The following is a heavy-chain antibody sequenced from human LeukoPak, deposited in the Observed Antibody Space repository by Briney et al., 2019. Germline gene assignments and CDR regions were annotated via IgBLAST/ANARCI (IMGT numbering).Heavy chain of an antibody. CDR2: IYPEDSDT. CDR3: ARHGCSSTSCRYYHYYMDV. V-gene: IGHV5-51*01. CDR1: GYSFTNYW. D-gene: IGHD2-2*01. Sequence: GESLKISCEGSGYSFTNYWIGWVRQMPGKGLEWMGIIYPEDSDTRYSPSFQGQVTIPADKSISTAYLQWSSLKASDTAVYYCARHGCSSTSCRYYHYYMDVWGKGTTVTASS. J-gene: IGHJ6*03.